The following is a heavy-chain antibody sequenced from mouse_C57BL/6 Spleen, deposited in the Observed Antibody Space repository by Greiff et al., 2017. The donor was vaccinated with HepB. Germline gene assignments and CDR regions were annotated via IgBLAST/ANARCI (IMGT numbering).Heavy chain of an antibody. CDR3: ARLGDYPYYFDY. Sequence: DVQLQESGPGLVKPSQSLSLTCSVTGYSITSGYYWNWIRQFPGNKLEWMGYISYDGSNNYNPSLKNRISITRDTSKNQFFLKLNSVTTEDTATYYCARLGDYPYYFDYWGQGTTLTVSS. J-gene: IGHJ2*01. V-gene: IGHV3-6*01. CDR1: GYSITSGYY. D-gene: IGHD2-4*01. CDR2: ISYDGSN.